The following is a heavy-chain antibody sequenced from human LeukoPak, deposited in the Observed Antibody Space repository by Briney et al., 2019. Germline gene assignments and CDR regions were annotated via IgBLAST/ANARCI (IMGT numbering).Heavy chain of an antibody. CDR2: IYYSGST. V-gene: IGHV4-31*03. CDR1: GGSMSSGGYY. D-gene: IGHD2-2*01. CDR3: ARDRKEPAGPSSGWFDP. Sequence: NTSETLSLTCTVSGGSMSSGGYYWSRIRQHPGKGLGWIGYIYYSGSTYYNPSLKSRVTISVDTSKNQFSLKLSSVTAADTAVYYCARDRKEPAGPSSGWFDPWGQATLVTVSS. J-gene: IGHJ5*02.